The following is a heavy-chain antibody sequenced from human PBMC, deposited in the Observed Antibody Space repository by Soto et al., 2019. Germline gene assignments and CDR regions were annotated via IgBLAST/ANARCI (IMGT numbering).Heavy chain of an antibody. CDR2: IYWDDDK. D-gene: IGHD3-16*01. CDR3: AHITYYDYVWGSYGWYFDL. J-gene: IGHJ2*01. CDR1: GFSLSTSGVG. Sequence: QITLKESGPTLVKPTQTLTLTCTFSGFSLSTSGVGVGWIRQPPGKALEWLALIYWDDDKRYSPSLKSRLTITKDTSKNQVVLTMTNMDPVDTATYYCAHITYYDYVWGSYGWYFDLWGRGTLVTVSS. V-gene: IGHV2-5*02.